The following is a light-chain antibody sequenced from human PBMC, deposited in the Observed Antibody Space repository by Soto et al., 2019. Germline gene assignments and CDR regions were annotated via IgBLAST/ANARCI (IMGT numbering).Light chain of an antibody. CDR3: QQVNVYPST. V-gene: IGKV1-9*01. J-gene: IGKJ4*01. CDR2: DAS. CDR1: QGISSY. Sequence: TQSPSTLSXSXXXXXTXXXXASQGISSYLGWYQQKPGKAPNLLIYDASTLHSGVPSRFSGGGSGTDFTLTISSLQPEDFATYYCQQVNVYPSTFGGGTKVDFK.